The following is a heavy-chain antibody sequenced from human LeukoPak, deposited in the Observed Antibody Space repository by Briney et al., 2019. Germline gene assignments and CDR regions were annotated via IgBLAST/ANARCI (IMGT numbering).Heavy chain of an antibody. J-gene: IGHJ6*03. CDR2: ISAYNGNT. Sequence: GASVKVSCKASGYTFTSYGISWVRQAPGQGLEWMGWISAYNGNTNYAQKFQGRVTMTRDTSISTAYMELSRLRSDDTAVYYCARDGAWIQLWATTSYMDVWGKGTTVTVSS. D-gene: IGHD5-18*01. CDR1: GYTFTSYG. CDR3: ARDGAWIQLWATTSYMDV. V-gene: IGHV1-18*01.